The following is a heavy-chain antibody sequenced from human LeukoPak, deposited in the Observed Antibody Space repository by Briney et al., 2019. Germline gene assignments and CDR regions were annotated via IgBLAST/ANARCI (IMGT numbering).Heavy chain of an antibody. CDR2: IYYSGST. CDR3: ARVMVRGVINWFDP. CDR1: GGSISSYY. D-gene: IGHD3-10*01. Sequence: SETLSLTCTVSGGSISSYYWSWIRQPPGKGLEWIGYIYYSGSTNYNPSLKSRVTISVDTSKNQFSLKLSSVTAADTAVYYCARVMVRGVINWFDPWGQGTLVTVSS. V-gene: IGHV4-59*01. J-gene: IGHJ5*02.